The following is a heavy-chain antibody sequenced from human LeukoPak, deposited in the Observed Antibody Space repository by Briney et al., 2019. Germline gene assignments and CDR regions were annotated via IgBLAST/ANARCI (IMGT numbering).Heavy chain of an antibody. D-gene: IGHD6-6*01. J-gene: IGHJ4*02. CDR1: GFTFSDYY. CDR3: ARAGSSTAFDY. CDR2: ISSSGSTI. Sequence: GGSLRLSCAASGFTFSDYYMSWIRQAPGKGLEWVSYISSSGSTIYYADSVKGRFTVSRDNAENSLYLQMNSLRAEDTAVYYCARAGSSTAFDYWGQGTLVTVSS. V-gene: IGHV3-11*01.